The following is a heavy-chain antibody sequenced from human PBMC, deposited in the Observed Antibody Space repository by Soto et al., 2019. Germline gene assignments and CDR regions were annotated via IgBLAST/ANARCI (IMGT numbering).Heavy chain of an antibody. J-gene: IGHJ5*02. D-gene: IGHD3-9*01. V-gene: IGHV4-34*01. CDR1: GGSFSGYY. CDR3: ARVGPLTGHGAPNWFDP. CDR2: INHSGST. Sequence: PSETLSLTCAVYGGSFSGYYWSWIRQPPGKGLEWIGEINHSGSTNYNPSLKSRVTISVDTSKNQFSLKLSSVTAADTAVYYCARVGPLTGHGAPNWFDPWGQGTLVTVSS.